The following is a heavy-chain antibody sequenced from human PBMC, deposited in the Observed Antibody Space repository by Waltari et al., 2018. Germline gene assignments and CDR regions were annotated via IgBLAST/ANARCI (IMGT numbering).Heavy chain of an antibody. D-gene: IGHD2-21*02. CDR3: AKDKVREGGGDCYYDY. CDR1: GFTFSSYA. V-gene: IGHV3-23*01. Sequence: EVQLLESGGGLVQPGGSLRLSCAASGFTFSSYAMIWVRQAPGKGLEWVSAISGSGGSTYYADSVKGRFTISRDNSKNTLYLQMNSLRAEDTAVYYCAKDKVREGGGDCYYDYWGQGTLVTVSS. CDR2: ISGSGGST. J-gene: IGHJ4*02.